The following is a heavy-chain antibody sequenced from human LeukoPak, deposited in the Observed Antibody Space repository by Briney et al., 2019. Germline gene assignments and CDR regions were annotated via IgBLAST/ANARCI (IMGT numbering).Heavy chain of an antibody. CDR1: GFTFRNYW. V-gene: IGHV3-74*01. J-gene: IGHJ5*02. CDR3: ARAGGSGWFDP. Sequence: GGPLRLSCAASGFTFRNYWMHWVRQAPGNGLVWVSRINIDGSTRYADSVEGRFTISRDNAKNTLYLQMNSLRAEDTAVYYCARAGGSGWFDPWGQGALVTVSS. CDR2: INIDGST. D-gene: IGHD3-10*01.